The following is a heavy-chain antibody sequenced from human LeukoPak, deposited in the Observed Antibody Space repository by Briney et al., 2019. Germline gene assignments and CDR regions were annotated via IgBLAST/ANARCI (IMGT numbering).Heavy chain of an antibody. CDR3: AKDGGRRSSWSFDY. J-gene: IGHJ4*02. V-gene: IGHV1-69*06. CDR1: GGTFSSYA. CDR2: IIPIFGTA. Sequence: SVKVSCKASGGTFSSYAISWVRQAPGQGLEWMGGIIPIFGTANYTQKFQGRVTITADKSTSTAYMELSSLRSEDTAVYYCAKDGGRRSSWSFDYWGQGTLVTVFS. D-gene: IGHD6-13*01.